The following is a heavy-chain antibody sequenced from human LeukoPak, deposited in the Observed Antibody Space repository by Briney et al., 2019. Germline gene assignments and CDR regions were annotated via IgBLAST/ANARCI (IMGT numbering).Heavy chain of an antibody. D-gene: IGHD6-13*01. CDR2: IYYSGST. CDR3: ARVKELAAAGVDY. Sequence: SETLSLTCTVSGGSISSSSYYWGWIRQPPGKGLEWIGSIYYSGSTYYNPSLKSRVTISVDTSKNQFSLKLSSVTAADTAVYYCARVKELAAAGVDYWGQGTLVTVSS. V-gene: IGHV4-39*07. CDR1: GGSISSSSYY. J-gene: IGHJ4*02.